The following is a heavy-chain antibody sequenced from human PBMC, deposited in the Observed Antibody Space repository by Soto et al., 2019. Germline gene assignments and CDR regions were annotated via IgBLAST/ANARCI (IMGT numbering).Heavy chain of an antibody. CDR3: ARKIGTRGHIDY. D-gene: IGHD1-1*01. Sequence: QVQLQESGPGLVKPSQTLSLTCTVSGGAISSGDYYWSWIRQPPGKGLEWIGYIYYSGSTYYNPSSKRRVTISVDTTKNQLSLKLSSVTAADTAVYYCARKIGTRGHIDYRGQGTLVSGSS. CDR2: IYYSGST. CDR1: GGAISSGDYY. J-gene: IGHJ4*02. V-gene: IGHV4-30-4*01.